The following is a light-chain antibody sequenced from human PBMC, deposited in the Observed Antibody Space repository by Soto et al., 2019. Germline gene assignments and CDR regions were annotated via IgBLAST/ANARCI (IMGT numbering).Light chain of an antibody. CDR2: AAS. CDR3: QQYGNSFLT. V-gene: IGKV3-20*01. J-gene: IGKJ4*01. Sequence: DIVLTQSPGTLSLSPGERATLSCRASQTVSTSYIAWYQQEPGQAPRLLIYAASSRATGIPDRFSGSGSGTDFALSISRLEPEDSAVYYCQQYGNSFLTFGGGTKVDIK. CDR1: QTVSTSY.